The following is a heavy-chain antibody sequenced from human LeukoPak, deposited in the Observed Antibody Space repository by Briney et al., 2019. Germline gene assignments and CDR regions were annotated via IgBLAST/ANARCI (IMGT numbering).Heavy chain of an antibody. V-gene: IGHV3-33*06. CDR3: AKELYINADGDDAFDI. J-gene: IGHJ3*02. Sequence: GGSLRLSCAASGFTFSSYGMHWVRQAPGKGLEWVAVIWYDGSNRYYADSVKGRFTISRDNSKNTLYLQMNSLRAEDTAVYYCAKELYINADGDDAFDIWGQGTMVTVSS. D-gene: IGHD3-10*01. CDR1: GFTFSSYG. CDR2: IWYDGSNR.